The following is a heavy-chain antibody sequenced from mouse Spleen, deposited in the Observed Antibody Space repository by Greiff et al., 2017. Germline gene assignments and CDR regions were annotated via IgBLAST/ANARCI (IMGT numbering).Heavy chain of an antibody. V-gene: IGHV5-6*01. D-gene: IGHD4-1*01. CDR1: GFTFSSYG. CDR2: ISSGGSYT. CDR3: ARHAGRSYFDY. Sequence: EVKLVESGGDLVKPGGSLKLSCAASGFTFSSYGLSWVRQTPDKRLEWVATISSGGSYTYYPDSVKGRFTISRDNAKNTLYLQMSSLKSEDTAMYYCARHAGRSYFDYWGQGTTLTVSS. J-gene: IGHJ2*01.